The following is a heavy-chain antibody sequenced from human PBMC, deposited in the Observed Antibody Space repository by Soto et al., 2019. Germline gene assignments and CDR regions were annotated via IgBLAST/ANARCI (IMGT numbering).Heavy chain of an antibody. Sequence: EGQVVESGGDLVQPGDSLTISCAASGFTFSTYAMSWVRQAPGKGLEWVSGIHKTGTITFYADSVKGRFTISRDNSKNPLYLHMRSLRDGDTAVYYCVRDLNYKFFFDLCGQGTLVTVSS. CDR2: IHKTGTIT. CDR3: VRDLNYKFFFDL. CDR1: GFTFSTYA. V-gene: IGHV3-23*05. D-gene: IGHD3-10*01. J-gene: IGHJ4*02.